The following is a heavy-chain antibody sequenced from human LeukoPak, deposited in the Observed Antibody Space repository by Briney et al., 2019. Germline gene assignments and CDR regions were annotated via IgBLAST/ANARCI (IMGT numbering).Heavy chain of an antibody. CDR2: IYYSGST. CDR1: GGSISSYY. CDR3: ARLLWFGELRGAFDI. D-gene: IGHD3-10*01. V-gene: IGHV4-39*01. J-gene: IGHJ3*02. Sequence: SETLSLTCTVSGGSISSYYWGWIRRPPGKGLEWIGSIYYSGSTYYNPSLKSRVTISVDTSKNQFSLKLSSVTAADTAVYYCARLLWFGELRGAFDIWGQGTMVTVSS.